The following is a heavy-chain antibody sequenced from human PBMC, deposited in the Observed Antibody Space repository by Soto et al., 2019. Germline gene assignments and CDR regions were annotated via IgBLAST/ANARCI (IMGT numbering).Heavy chain of an antibody. D-gene: IGHD1-1*01. V-gene: IGHV1-18*01. CDR1: GYTFTSYG. J-gene: IGHJ6*02. Sequence: ASVKVSFKASGYTFTSYGISWVRQAPGQGLEWMGWISAYNGNTNYAQKLQGRVTMTTDTSTSTAYMELRSLRSDDTAVYYCAREERSTYYYGMDVWGQGTTVTVSS. CDR2: ISAYNGNT. CDR3: AREERSTYYYGMDV.